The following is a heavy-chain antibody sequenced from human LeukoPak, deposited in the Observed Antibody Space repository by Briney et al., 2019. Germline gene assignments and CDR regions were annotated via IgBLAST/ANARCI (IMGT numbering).Heavy chain of an antibody. CDR2: IYHSGST. CDR3: ARAPYSSYGDY. D-gene: IGHD6-19*01. V-gene: IGHV4-30-2*01. Sequence: PSQTLSLTCNVSGGSISSGGYYWSWIRQPPGKGLERIGYIYHSGSTYYNPSLKSRVTISVDRSKNQFSLKLSSVTAADTAVYYCARAPYSSYGDYWGQGTLVTVAS. J-gene: IGHJ4*02. CDR1: GGSISSGGYY.